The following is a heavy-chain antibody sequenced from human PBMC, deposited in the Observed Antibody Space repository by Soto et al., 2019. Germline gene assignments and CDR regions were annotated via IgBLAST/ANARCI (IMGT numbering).Heavy chain of an antibody. V-gene: IGHV3-30*18. CDR2: ISHDGSSK. J-gene: IGHJ4*02. CDR3: AKERVVRGVTDS. Sequence: QVPLVESGGGVVQPGRSLRLACAASGFIFSGYGMHWVRQAPGKGLEWVAVISHDGSSKFYADSVKGRFTISRDNSKNTLYLEMNSLRFEDTAVYYCAKERVVRGVTDSWGQGTLVTVSS. CDR1: GFIFSGYG. D-gene: IGHD3-10*01.